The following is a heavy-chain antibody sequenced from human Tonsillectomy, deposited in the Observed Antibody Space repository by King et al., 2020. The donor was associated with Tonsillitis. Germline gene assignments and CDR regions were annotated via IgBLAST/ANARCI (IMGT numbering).Heavy chain of an antibody. CDR1: GFTFSSYD. D-gene: IGHD4/OR15-4a*01. V-gene: IGHV3-33*05. J-gene: IGHJ4*02. Sequence: VQLVESGGGVVQPGRSLRLSCAASGFTFSSYDMYWVRQVPGKGLEWVAVITYDGSNKYYADSVKGRFTISRDNSKNTLYLQMNSLRAEDTAVYYCARARDDYIFDHWGQETLVTVSS. CDR3: ARARDDYIFDH. CDR2: ITYDGSNK.